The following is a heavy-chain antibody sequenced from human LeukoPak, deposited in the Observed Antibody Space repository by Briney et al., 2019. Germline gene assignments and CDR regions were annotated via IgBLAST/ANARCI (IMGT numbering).Heavy chain of an antibody. J-gene: IGHJ4*02. CDR1: GFTFSSYG. V-gene: IGHV3-30*18. CDR3: AKVRGYSSGWYHFDY. CDR2: ISYDGSNK. D-gene: IGHD6-19*01. Sequence: PGGPLRLSCAASGFTFSSYGMHWVRQAPGKGLEWVAVISYDGSNKYYADSVKGRFTISRDNSKNTLYLQMNSLRAEDTAVYYCAKVRGYSSGWYHFDYWGQGTLVTVSS.